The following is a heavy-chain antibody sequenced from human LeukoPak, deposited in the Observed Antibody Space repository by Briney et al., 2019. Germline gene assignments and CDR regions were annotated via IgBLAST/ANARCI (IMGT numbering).Heavy chain of an antibody. V-gene: IGHV1-69*04. CDR1: GGTFSSYA. CDR3: AREDTMVRGGLDY. CDR2: IIPILGIA. Sequence: ASVKVPCKASGGTFSSYAISWVRQAPGQGLEWMGRIIPILGIANYAQKFRGRVTITADKSTSTAYMELSSLRSEDTAVYYCAREDTMVRGGLDYWGQGTLVTVSS. J-gene: IGHJ4*02. D-gene: IGHD3-10*01.